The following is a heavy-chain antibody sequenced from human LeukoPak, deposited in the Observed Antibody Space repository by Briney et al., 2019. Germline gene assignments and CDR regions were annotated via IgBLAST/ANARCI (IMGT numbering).Heavy chain of an antibody. CDR2: IYSGGST. D-gene: IGHD4-17*01. J-gene: IGHJ4*02. Sequence: QPGGSLRLSCAASGFTVSSNYMSWVRRAPGKGLEWVSVIYSGGSTYYADSVKGRFTISRDNSKNTLYLQMNSLGAEDTAVYYCARNYGDYFDYWGQGTLVTVSS. CDR1: GFTVSSNY. V-gene: IGHV3-53*01. CDR3: ARNYGDYFDY.